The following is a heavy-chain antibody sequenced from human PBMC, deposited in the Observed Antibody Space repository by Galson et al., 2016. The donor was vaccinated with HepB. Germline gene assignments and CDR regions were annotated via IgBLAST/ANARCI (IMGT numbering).Heavy chain of an antibody. Sequence: SLRLSCAASGFTFSNYPMHWVRQAPGKGLEWVAVTAYDGTNKYYADSVKGRFTISRDNSKNTLYLQMNSLRAEDTAVYYCARVKGPPTTFGVVYDSYNGMDVWGQGTTVTVSS. CDR2: TAYDGTNK. J-gene: IGHJ6*02. D-gene: IGHD3-3*01. V-gene: IGHV3-30*03. CDR3: ARVKGPPTTFGVVYDSYNGMDV. CDR1: GFTFSNYP.